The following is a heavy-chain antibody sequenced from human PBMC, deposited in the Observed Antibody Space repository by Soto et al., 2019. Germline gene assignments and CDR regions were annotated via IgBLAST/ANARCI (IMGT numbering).Heavy chain of an antibody. CDR3: ASTYAYGIRWYADYYYYGMYF. D-gene: IGHD6-13*01. CDR1: GFTFCSYA. J-gene: IGHJ6*02. V-gene: IGHV3-30*04. CDR2: ISYDGRNK. Sequence: QVQLVESGGGVVQPSISLRRSCAAPGFTFCSYATHWDHQARGKALEWMAVISYDGRNKYYADSVKGRFTISRDNSKNTMHLQMSSMRAEDTAAYYCASTYAYGIRWYADYYYYGMYFWGRGTTVIVS.